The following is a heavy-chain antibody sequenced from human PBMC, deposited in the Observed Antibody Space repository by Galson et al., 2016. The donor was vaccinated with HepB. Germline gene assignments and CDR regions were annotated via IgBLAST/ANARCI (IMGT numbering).Heavy chain of an antibody. CDR3: AKDGATSGWLNYCFDH. CDR2: ISSDGSLK. D-gene: IGHD6-19*01. CDR1: GFTFSTNG. J-gene: IGHJ4*02. Sequence: SLRLSCAASGFTFSTNGMHWVRQAPGKGLEWVAAISSDGSLKHYADSVKGRFTISRDNSKNTLDLQVSSLRREDTAVYYCAKDGATSGWLNYCFDHWGQGALVTVSS. V-gene: IGHV3-30*18.